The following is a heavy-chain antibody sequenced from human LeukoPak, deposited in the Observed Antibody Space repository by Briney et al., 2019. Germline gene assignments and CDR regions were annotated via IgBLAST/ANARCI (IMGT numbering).Heavy chain of an antibody. D-gene: IGHD4-23*01. V-gene: IGHV4-61*01. CDR1: GDSVSSGSYY. J-gene: IGHJ3*01. Sequence: SETLSLTCTVSGDSVSSGSYYWSWVRRPPGKGLEWIGYIYSSGNTYYSPSLESRLTISLDTSKNQFSLQLSSVTAADTAVYYCARSDYGGNSAAFGVWGQGTMVTVSS. CDR2: IYSSGNT. CDR3: ARSDYGGNSAAFGV.